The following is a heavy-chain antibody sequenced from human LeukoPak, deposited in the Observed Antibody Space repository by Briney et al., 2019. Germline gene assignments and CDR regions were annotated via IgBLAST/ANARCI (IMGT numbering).Heavy chain of an antibody. CDR2: ISYDGSNK. CDR3: ARDLLGMGNAFDY. J-gene: IGHJ4*02. Sequence: QTGGSLRLSCAASGFTFSSYGMHWVRQAPGKGLEWVAVISYDGSNKYYADSVKGRFTISRDNSKNTLYLQMNSLRAEDTAVYYCARDLLGMGNAFDYWGQGTLVTVSS. D-gene: IGHD1-1*01. CDR1: GFTFSSYG. V-gene: IGHV3-30*03.